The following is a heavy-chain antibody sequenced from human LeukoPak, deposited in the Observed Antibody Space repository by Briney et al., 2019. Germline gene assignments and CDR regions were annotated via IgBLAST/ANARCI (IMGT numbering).Heavy chain of an antibody. CDR3: ARASSSSWYFDY. CDR1: SCSISGYY. J-gene: IGHJ4*02. D-gene: IGHD6-13*01. Sequence: PSETLSLTCTGSSCSISGYYWSWIRQPPGQGLEWIGYIYYSGSTNYNPSLKTRVTMSVDTPKNQFSLKLTSATAADTAVYYCARASSSSWYFDYWGQGTVVTVSS. V-gene: IGHV4-59*01. CDR2: IYYSGST.